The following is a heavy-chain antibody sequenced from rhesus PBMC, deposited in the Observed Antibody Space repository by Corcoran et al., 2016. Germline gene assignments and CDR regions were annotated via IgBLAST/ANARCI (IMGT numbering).Heavy chain of an antibody. J-gene: IGHJ6*01. CDR3: TRGVSRALDS. V-gene: IGHV3S16*01. CDR1: GFTFRSYG. D-gene: IGHD4-29*01. CDR2: ISSASSNI. Sequence: EVQLLESGGGLVQPGGSLRLSCAASGFTFRSYGMSLVRQAPGKGLEWVSSISSASSNIYYADSVKGRFTISRDNAKNSLSLQMNSLRAEDTAVYYCTRGVSRALDSWGQGVVVTVSS.